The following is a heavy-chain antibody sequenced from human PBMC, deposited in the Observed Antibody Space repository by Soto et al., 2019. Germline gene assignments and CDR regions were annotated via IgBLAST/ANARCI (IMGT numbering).Heavy chain of an antibody. D-gene: IGHD5-18*01. CDR2: IYYSGST. CDR3: ARSGYGGDGTWEDY. V-gene: IGHV4-59*01. J-gene: IGHJ4*02. CDR1: GGSISSYY. Sequence: SETLSLTCTVSGGSISSYYWSWIRQPPGKGLEWIGYIYYSGSTNYNPSLKSRVTISVDTSKNQFSLKLSSVTAADTAVYYCARSGYGGDGTWEDYWGQGTLVTVSS.